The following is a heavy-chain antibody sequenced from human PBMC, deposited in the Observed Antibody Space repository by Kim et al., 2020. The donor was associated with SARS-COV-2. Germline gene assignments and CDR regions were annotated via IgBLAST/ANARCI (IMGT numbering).Heavy chain of an antibody. CDR2: ISTAGSYL. CDR3: ARDGSGPLGHDN. CDR1: GFTFSDYT. Sequence: GGSLRLSCGASGFTFSDYTMNWVRQAPGKGLEWVSSISTAGSYLYYADSWKGRFTISRDNAENSLHLQMNSLTAEDTAVYCCARDGSGPLGHDNWGQGT. J-gene: IGHJ4*02. D-gene: IGHD3-10*01. V-gene: IGHV3-21*01.